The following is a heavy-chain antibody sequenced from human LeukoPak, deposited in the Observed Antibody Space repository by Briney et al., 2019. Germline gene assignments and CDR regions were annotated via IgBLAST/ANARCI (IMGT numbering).Heavy chain of an antibody. J-gene: IGHJ4*02. CDR1: GFTFSSYS. CDR2: ITSSGEST. V-gene: IGHV3-23*01. D-gene: IGHD6-19*01. Sequence: PGGSLRLSCAASGFTFSSYSMTWVRQAPGKGLEWVSAITSSGESTDYADSVKCRFTISRDNSNNMLYLQMSSLRADDTAMYFCAKRSSSTSGYFDSWGQGILVTVSS. CDR3: AKRSSSTSGYFDS.